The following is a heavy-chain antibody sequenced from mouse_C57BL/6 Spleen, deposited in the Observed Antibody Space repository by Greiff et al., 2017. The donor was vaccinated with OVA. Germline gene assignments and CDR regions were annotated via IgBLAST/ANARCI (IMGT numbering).Heavy chain of an antibody. CDR1: GFSLTSYG. CDR2: IWSGGST. D-gene: IGHD4-1*01. CDR3: ARNRANWDWYFDV. Sequence: VKLMESGPGLVQPSQSLSITCTVSGFSLTSYGVHWVRQSPGKGLEWLGVIWSGGSTDYNAAFISRLSISKDNSKSQVFFKMNSLQADDTAIYYCARNRANWDWYFDVWGTGTTVTVSS. V-gene: IGHV2-2*01. J-gene: IGHJ1*03.